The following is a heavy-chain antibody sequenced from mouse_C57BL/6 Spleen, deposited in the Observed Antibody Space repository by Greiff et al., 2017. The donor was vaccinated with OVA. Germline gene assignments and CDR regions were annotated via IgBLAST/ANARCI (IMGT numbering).Heavy chain of an antibody. CDR1: GYAFTNYL. V-gene: IGHV1-54*01. J-gene: IGHJ3*01. CDR2: INPGSGGT. CDR3: ARSEDYYGSSYEAY. Sequence: QVHVKQSGAELVRPGTSVKVSCKASGYAFTNYLIEWVKQRPGQGLEWIGVINPGSGGTNYNEKFKGKATLTADKSSSTAYMQLSSLTSEDSAVYFCARSEDYYGSSYEAYWGQGTLVTVSA. D-gene: IGHD1-1*01.